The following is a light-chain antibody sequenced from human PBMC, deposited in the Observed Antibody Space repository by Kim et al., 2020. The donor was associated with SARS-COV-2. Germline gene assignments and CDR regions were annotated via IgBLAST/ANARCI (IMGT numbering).Light chain of an antibody. V-gene: IGLV3-1*01. CDR2: QDS. Sequence: SYELTKPPSVYVSPGQTASITCSGDKLGDKYACWYQQKPGQSPVLVIYQDSKRPSGIPERFSGSNSGNTATLTISGTQAMDEADYYCQAWDSSTSVVFGGGTQLTVL. CDR1: KLGDKY. J-gene: IGLJ2*01. CDR3: QAWDSSTSVV.